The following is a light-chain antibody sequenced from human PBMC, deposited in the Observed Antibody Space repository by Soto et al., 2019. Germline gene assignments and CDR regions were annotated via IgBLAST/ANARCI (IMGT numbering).Light chain of an antibody. CDR3: SSYTNINTRAGV. V-gene: IGLV2-14*01. CDR2: EVT. J-gene: IGLJ1*01. CDR1: SGDIGSYNR. Sequence: QSALTQPASVSGSPGQSITISCTGTSGDIGSYNRVSWYQQHPGKAPKLIIYEVTDRPSGVSNRFSGSKSGNTASLTISGLQAEDEAEYYCSSYTNINTRAGVFGTGTKLTVL.